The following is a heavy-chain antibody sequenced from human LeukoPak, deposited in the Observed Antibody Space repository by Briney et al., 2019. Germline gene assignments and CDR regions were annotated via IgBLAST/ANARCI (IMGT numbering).Heavy chain of an antibody. D-gene: IGHD3-10*01. Sequence: SVKVSCKASGGTFSSYAISWVRQAPGRGLEWMGGIIPIFGTANYAQKFQGRVTITADKSTGTAYMELSSLRSEDTAVYYCAREKYAGSGSWFDPWGQGTLVTVSS. V-gene: IGHV1-69*06. CDR1: GGTFSSYA. J-gene: IGHJ5*02. CDR2: IIPIFGTA. CDR3: AREKYAGSGSWFDP.